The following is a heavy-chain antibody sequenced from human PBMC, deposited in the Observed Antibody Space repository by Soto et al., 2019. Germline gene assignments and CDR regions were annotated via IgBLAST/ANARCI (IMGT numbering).Heavy chain of an antibody. D-gene: IGHD3-16*01. CDR1: GFTFNTYG. CDR3: ARDLGELWPSVGGY. Sequence: QVQLVESGGGVVQPGRSLRLSCAASGFTFNTYGMHWVRQAPGKGLEWVAVIYYDGRNKYYADSVKVRFTISRDNSKNTLNLQMNSLRVEDTAVYYCARDLGELWPSVGGYWGQGTLVTVSS. J-gene: IGHJ4*02. V-gene: IGHV3-33*01. CDR2: IYYDGRNK.